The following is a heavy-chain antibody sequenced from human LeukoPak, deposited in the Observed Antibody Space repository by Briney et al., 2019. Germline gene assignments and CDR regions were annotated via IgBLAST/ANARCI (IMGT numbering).Heavy chain of an antibody. J-gene: IGHJ5*02. CDR1: GYTFTGYY. CDR3: AGTGWLKFDPFGP. V-gene: IGHV1-2*06. D-gene: IGHD5-12*01. Sequence: ASVKVSCKASGYTFTGYYMHWVRQAPGQGLEWMGRINPNSGGTNYAQKFQGRVTMTRDTSISTAYMELSRLRSDDTAVYYCAGTGWLKFDPFGPLGQGTLVHVSS. CDR2: INPNSGGT.